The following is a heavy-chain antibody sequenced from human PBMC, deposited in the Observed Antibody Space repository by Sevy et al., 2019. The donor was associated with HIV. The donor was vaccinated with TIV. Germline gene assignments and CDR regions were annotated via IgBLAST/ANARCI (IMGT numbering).Heavy chain of an antibody. Sequence: GGSLRLSCEASGFYFSNFWMHWVRQIPGKGLEWVSRIDKDGTGTIYAESVKGRFTVSRDNSKRTVFLQMYSLRVDDTAVYHGARDSYSSVGSAVGWFDPLGQGVLVTVSS. J-gene: IGHJ5*02. CDR1: GFYFSNFW. D-gene: IGHD6-19*01. CDR3: ARDSYSSVGSAVGWFDP. V-gene: IGHV3-74*01. CDR2: IDKDGTGT.